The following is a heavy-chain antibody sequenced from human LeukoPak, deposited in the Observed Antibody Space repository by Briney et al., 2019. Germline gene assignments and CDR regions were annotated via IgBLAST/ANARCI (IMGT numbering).Heavy chain of an antibody. J-gene: IGHJ6*04. D-gene: IGHD3-10*02. CDR1: GFTFSNYN. Sequence: GGSLRLSCAASGFTFSNYNMNWVRQTPGKGLEWVSSITSSGMYIYYADSVKGRFTISRDNAKNSLYLQMNSLRAEDTAVYYCAELGITMIGGVWGKGTTVTISS. CDR2: ITSSGMYI. V-gene: IGHV3-21*01. CDR3: AELGITMIGGV.